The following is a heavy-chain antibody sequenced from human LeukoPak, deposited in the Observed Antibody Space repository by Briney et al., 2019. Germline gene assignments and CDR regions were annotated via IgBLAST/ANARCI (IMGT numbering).Heavy chain of an antibody. J-gene: IGHJ3*02. V-gene: IGHV3-53*01. Sequence: GGSLRLSCAASGFTVSSNDMNCVRQAPGKGLEWVSLLYSGGNTYYADSVMGRFTISRDNSNNTLYLQLDSLRAEDTAIYYCAGVMRGAFDIWGQGTLVTVSS. CDR1: GFTVSSND. CDR3: AGVMRGAFDI. CDR2: LYSGGNT.